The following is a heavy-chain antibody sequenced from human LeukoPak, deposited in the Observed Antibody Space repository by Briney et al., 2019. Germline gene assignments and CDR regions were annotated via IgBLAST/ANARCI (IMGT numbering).Heavy chain of an antibody. D-gene: IGHD3-22*01. CDR2: ISSSSSTI. V-gene: IGHV3-48*01. Sequence: PGGSLRLSCAASGFTFSSYSMNWVRQAPGKGLEWVSYISSSSSTIYYADSVKGRFTISRDNAKNSLYLQMNSLRAEDTAVYYCARDPQTMIVVVIPPDYWGQGTLVTVSS. CDR1: GFTFSSYS. CDR3: ARDPQTMIVVVIPPDY. J-gene: IGHJ4*02.